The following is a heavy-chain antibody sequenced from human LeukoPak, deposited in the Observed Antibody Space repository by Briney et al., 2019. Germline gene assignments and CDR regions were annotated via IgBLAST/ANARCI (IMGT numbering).Heavy chain of an antibody. CDR1: GGSISSYY. J-gene: IGHJ4*02. V-gene: IGHV4-59*12. CDR3: ARGRIVGATGGFDY. D-gene: IGHD1-26*01. CDR2: IYYSGST. Sequence: SETLSLTCTVSGGSISSYYWSWIRQPPGKGLEWIGYIYYSGSTNYNPSLKSRVTISVDTSKNQFSLKLSSVTAADTAVYYCARGRIVGATGGFDYWGQGTLVTVSS.